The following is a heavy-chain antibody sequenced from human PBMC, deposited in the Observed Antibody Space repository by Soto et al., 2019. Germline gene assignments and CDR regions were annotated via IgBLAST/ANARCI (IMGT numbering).Heavy chain of an antibody. Sequence: SETLSLTCTVSGGAISSYYWSWIRQSPGKGLEWLGYIYYNGSTTYNSSLKSRVTVSLDRSKNQFSLKLTSVTAADTAVYYCANRHQGRGETFFPYCGQGILVTVSA. J-gene: IGHJ4*02. V-gene: IGHV4-59*01. CDR1: GGAISSYY. D-gene: IGHD2-2*01. CDR3: ANRHQGRGETFFPY. CDR2: IYYNGST.